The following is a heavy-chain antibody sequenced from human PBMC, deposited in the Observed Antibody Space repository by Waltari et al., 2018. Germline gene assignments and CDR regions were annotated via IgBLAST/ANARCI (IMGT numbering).Heavy chain of an antibody. CDR1: GFAINEYA. V-gene: IGHV3-23*01. D-gene: IGHD3-16*01. CDR3: AKNVGAGYGSRAYALDY. Sequence: EEQLLESGGGLVQPGGSLRLSCEASGFAINEYAMTWVRQAPGKGLGWVATISANEKTSDADSLTGRFTIASDKSKNTVYLQLSGLRADDTALYYCAKNVGAGYGSRAYALDYWGLGTPVTVSS. CDR2: ISANEKT. J-gene: IGHJ4*02.